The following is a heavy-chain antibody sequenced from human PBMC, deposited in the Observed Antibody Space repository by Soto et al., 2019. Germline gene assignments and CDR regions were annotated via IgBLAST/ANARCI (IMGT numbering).Heavy chain of an antibody. CDR3: ASQHYYDSSGYYVVY. CDR2: IHYSGST. D-gene: IGHD3-22*01. V-gene: IGHV4-39*01. Sequence: QLQLQESGPGLVKLSETLSLTCTVSGGSISSNIYYWVWIRQPPGKGLEWIGNIHYSGSTYYDSSLMRGATISVNTSKNLFSLKLSSVTAADTAVYYCASQHYYDSSGYYVVYWGQGTLVTVSS. J-gene: IGHJ4*02. CDR1: GGSISSNIYY.